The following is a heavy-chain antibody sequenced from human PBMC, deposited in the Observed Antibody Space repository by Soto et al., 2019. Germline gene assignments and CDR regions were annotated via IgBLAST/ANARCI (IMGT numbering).Heavy chain of an antibody. CDR2: IYSDGRT. V-gene: IGHV3-53*03. D-gene: IGHD5-18*01. Sequence: GGSLRLSCVVSGFIVSSNYMSWVRQPPGKGLEWVSLIYSDGRTYYADSVKGRFTISRDNSQKTLYLQLDSLRVEDTALYFCARVGARENTYGLDYWGQGTLVTVSS. CDR1: GFIVSSNY. CDR3: ARVGARENTYGLDY. J-gene: IGHJ4*02.